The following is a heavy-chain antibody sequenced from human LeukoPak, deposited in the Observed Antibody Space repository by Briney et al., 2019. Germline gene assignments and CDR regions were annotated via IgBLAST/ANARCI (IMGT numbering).Heavy chain of an antibody. CDR2: ISYDGSNK. CDR3: TTGEYTAKFSY. J-gene: IGHJ4*02. Sequence: GGSLRLSCAASGFTFSSYAMHWVRQAPGKVLERVAVISYDGSNKKYGDSVKGRFTISRDNSKNTLDLQMNSLKTEHTAVYYCTTGEYTAKFSYWGQGTLVTVSS. D-gene: IGHD5-18*01. CDR1: GFTFSSYA. V-gene: IGHV3-30*04.